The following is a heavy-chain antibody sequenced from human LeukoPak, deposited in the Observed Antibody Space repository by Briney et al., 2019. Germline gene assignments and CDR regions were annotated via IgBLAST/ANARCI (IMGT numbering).Heavy chain of an antibody. CDR2: IYYSGST. D-gene: IGHD1-26*01. J-gene: IGHJ4*02. CDR1: GGSISSGGYY. CDR3: ALTLGATDYETPFDY. V-gene: IGHV4-31*03. Sequence: SETLSLTCTVSGGSISSGGYYWSWIRQHPGKGLEWIGYIYYSGSTYYNPSLKSRVTISVDTSKNQFSLKLSSVTAADTAVYYCALTLGATDYETPFDYWGQGTLVTVSS.